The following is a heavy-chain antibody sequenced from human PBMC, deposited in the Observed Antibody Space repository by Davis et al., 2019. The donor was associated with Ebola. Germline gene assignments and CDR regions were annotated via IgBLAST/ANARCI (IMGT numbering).Heavy chain of an antibody. J-gene: IGHJ6*03. CDR2: ISSSSSFI. CDR1: GFTFSTYT. D-gene: IGHD2-21*01. Sequence: PGGSLRLSCAASGFTFSTYTMNWVRQAPGKGLEWVSSISSSSSFISYADSVKGRFTISRDNAKNSVFLQMNSLRAEDTAVYYCAYFTRDFYYSYYMDVWGKGTTVTVSS. CDR3: AYFTRDFYYSYYMDV. V-gene: IGHV3-21*01.